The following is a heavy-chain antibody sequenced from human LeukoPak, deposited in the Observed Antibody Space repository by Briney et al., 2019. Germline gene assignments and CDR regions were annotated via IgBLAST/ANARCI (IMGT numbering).Heavy chain of an antibody. Sequence: GGSVRLSCAASGFTFSSHGMHWVRQAPGKGLEWVAVIWYDGSNKYYADSVKGRFTISRDNSKNTLYLQMNSLRAEDTAVYYCARDSKIAAAHYWGQGTLVTVSS. CDR2: IWYDGSNK. CDR3: ARDSKIAAAHY. CDR1: GFTFSSHG. D-gene: IGHD6-13*01. V-gene: IGHV3-33*08. J-gene: IGHJ4*02.